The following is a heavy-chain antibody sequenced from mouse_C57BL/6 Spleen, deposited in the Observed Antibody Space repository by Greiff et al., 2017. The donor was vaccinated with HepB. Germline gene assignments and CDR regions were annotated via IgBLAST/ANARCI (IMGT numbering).Heavy chain of an antibody. Sequence: QVQLKEPGAELVKPGASVKVSCKASGYTFTSYWMHWVKQRPGQGLEWIGRIHPSDSDTNYNQKFKGKATLTVDKSSSTAYMQLSSLTSEDSAVYYCAIGEFYDYDGNAMDYWGQGTSVTVSS. D-gene: IGHD2-4*01. CDR3: AIGEFYDYDGNAMDY. J-gene: IGHJ4*01. CDR2: IHPSDSDT. CDR1: GYTFTSYW. V-gene: IGHV1-74*01.